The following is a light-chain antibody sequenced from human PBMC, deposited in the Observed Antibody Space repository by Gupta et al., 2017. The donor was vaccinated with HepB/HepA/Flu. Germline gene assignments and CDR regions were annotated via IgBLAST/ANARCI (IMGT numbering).Light chain of an antibody. J-gene: IGLJ3*02. V-gene: IGLV1-44*01. Sequence: QSVLTQPPSASGTPGQRVTVSCSGGSSNIGSNTVHWYQQLPGTAPKLLIYRNNQRPSGVPDRFSGSKSGTSASLAISGLQSEDEADYYCTAWDDSLSGRVFGGGTKLTVL. CDR2: RNN. CDR3: TAWDDSLSGRV. CDR1: SSNIGSNT.